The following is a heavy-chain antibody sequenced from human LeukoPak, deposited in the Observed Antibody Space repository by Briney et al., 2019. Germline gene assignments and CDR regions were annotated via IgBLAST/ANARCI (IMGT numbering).Heavy chain of an antibody. V-gene: IGHV3-23*01. CDR3: AKAWSNSWSGSDFWGQGTLVTVSSGESY. D-gene: IGHD6-13*01. Sequence: GGSLRLSCAASGFTFSTYAMSWVRQAPGKGLEWVSAINVGGDKTYYADSVRGRSTISRDNSKDTLYLQMNSLRVEDTAVYYCAKAWSNSWSGSDFWGQGTLVTVSSGESYWGQGTLVTVSS. J-gene: IGHJ4*02. CDR2: INVGGDKT. CDR1: GFTFSTYA.